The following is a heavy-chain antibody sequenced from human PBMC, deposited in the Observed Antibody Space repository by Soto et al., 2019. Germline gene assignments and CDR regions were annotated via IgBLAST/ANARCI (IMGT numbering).Heavy chain of an antibody. CDR2: ISYDGSNK. V-gene: IGHV3-30*03. J-gene: IGHJ6*02. CDR1: GFTFSSYG. CDR3: ARPSSIAAEVRYYGMDV. Sequence: QVQLVESGGGVVQPGRSLRLSCAASGFTFSSYGMHWVRQAPGKGLEWVAVISYDGSNKYYADSVKGRFTISRDNSKNTLYLQMNSLRAEDTAVYYCARPSSIAAEVRYYGMDVWGQGTTVTVSS. D-gene: IGHD6-6*01.